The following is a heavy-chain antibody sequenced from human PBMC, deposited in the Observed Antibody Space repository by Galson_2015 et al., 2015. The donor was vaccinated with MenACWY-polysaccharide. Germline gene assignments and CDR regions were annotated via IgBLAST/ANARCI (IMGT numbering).Heavy chain of an antibody. J-gene: IGHJ6*02. CDR3: ARGHYDLWSGYRHYYFGLDV. V-gene: IGHV3-74*01. D-gene: IGHD3-3*01. CDR2: INSDETST. Sequence: MHWVRQVPGKGPVWVSRINSDETSTSYADSVKGRFSISRDNAKSTLYLQMNSLRAEDTAVYYCARGHYDLWSGYRHYYFGLDVWGPRAPG.